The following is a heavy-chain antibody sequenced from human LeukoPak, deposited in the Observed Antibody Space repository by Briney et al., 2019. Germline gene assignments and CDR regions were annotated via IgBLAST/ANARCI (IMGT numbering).Heavy chain of an antibody. J-gene: IGHJ3*02. CDR2: VIPIFGTA. Sequence: SVKVSCKASGGTFSSYAISWVRQAPGQGLEWMGGVIPIFGTANYAQKFQGRVTITTDESTSTAYMELSSLRSEDTAVYYCARGTTAMVPFDIWGQGTMVTVSS. CDR3: ARGTTAMVPFDI. V-gene: IGHV1-69*05. D-gene: IGHD5-18*01. CDR1: GGTFSSYA.